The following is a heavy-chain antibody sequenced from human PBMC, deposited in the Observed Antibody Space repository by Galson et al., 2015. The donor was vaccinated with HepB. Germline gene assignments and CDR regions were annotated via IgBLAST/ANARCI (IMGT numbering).Heavy chain of an antibody. CDR3: TRVSFRAATGTFDY. Sequence: SLRLSCAAYGFTFGDHAMSWVRQAPGKGLEWVGFISSKAYGGTTEYAASVRGRFAISRDDSKTIAYLQMNSLKTEDTAVYYCTRVSFRAATGTFDYWGQGTLVTVSS. CDR1: GFTFGDHA. CDR2: ISSKAYGGTT. J-gene: IGHJ4*02. D-gene: IGHD6-13*01. V-gene: IGHV3-49*04.